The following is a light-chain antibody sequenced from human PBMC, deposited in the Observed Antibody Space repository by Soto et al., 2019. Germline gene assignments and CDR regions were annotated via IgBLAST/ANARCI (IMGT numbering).Light chain of an antibody. V-gene: IGKV3-20*01. CDR3: QQYGTSLQKWT. CDR2: GAS. CDR1: QSVSSGY. Sequence: EIVLTQSPGTLSLSPGERATLSCRASQSVSSGYLAWYQQKPGQAPRLLVYGASRGATGIPDRFSGSGSGTDFTLTISRLEPEDFALYFCQQYGTSLQKWTFGPGTKVDIK. J-gene: IGKJ1*01.